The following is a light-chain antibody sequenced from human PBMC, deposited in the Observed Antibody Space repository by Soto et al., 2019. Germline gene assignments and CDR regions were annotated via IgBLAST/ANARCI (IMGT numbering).Light chain of an antibody. CDR3: QQRSNWYT. Sequence: EIVLTQSPATLSLSPGERATLSCRASQSITNYLAWYQQKPGQAPRLLIYDASNRATGIPARFSGSGSGTDFTLTISSLEPEDFAVYYCQQRSNWYTFGQGTKLEIK. CDR1: QSITNY. CDR2: DAS. J-gene: IGKJ2*01. V-gene: IGKV3-11*01.